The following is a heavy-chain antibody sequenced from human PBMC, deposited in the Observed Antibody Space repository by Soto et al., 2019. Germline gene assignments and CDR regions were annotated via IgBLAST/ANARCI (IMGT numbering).Heavy chain of an antibody. CDR2: INHSGST. Sequence: SETLSLTCAVYGGSFSGYYWSWIRQPPGKGLEWIGEINHSGSTNYNPSLKSRVTISVDTSKNQFSLKLSSVTAADTAVYYCARKGGRNYYGSGSYYKGYYYYYGMDVWGQGTTVTVSS. CDR3: ARKGGRNYYGSGSYYKGYYYYYGMDV. CDR1: GGSFSGYY. D-gene: IGHD3-10*01. V-gene: IGHV4-34*01. J-gene: IGHJ6*02.